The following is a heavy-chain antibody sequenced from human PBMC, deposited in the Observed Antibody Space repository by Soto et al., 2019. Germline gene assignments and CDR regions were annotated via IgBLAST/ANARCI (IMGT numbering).Heavy chain of an antibody. V-gene: IGHV1-3*01. D-gene: IGHD2-15*01. CDR2: INPGDGYT. J-gene: IGHJ4*02. CDR3: AVGGGGTRY. CDR1: GYTFSSFA. Sequence: QVQLVQSGAEVKKPGASVKVSCKASGYTFSSFAIHWVHQAPGQGLEWMAWINPGDGYTRLLQKFQGRVTITRDTSATTAFMELNSLTSEDTAVYYCAVGGGGTRYWGQGTLVTVSS.